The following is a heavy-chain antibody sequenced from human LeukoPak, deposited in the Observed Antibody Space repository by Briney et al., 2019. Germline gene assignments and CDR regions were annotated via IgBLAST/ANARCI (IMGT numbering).Heavy chain of an antibody. CDR2: IYSGGST. V-gene: IGHV3-66*01. J-gene: IGHJ6*02. Sequence: GGSLRLSCAASGFTVSSNYMSWVRQAPGKGLEWVSGIYSGGSTYYADSVKGRFTISRDNSKNTLYLQMNSLRAEDTAVYYCARDLLFGELFMADYYGMDVWGQGTTVTVSS. D-gene: IGHD3-10*01. CDR3: ARDLLFGELFMADYYGMDV. CDR1: GFTVSSNY.